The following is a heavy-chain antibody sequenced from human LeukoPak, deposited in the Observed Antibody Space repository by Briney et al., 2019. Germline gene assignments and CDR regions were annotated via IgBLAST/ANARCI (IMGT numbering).Heavy chain of an antibody. J-gene: IGHJ4*02. CDR2: IYHSGST. CDR1: GGSISSGGYY. Sequence: PSETLSLTCTVSGGSISSGGYYWSWIRQPPGKGLEWIGYIYHSGSTYYNPSLKSRVTISVDTSKNQFSLKLTSVTAADTAVYYWARGRGYNYGDYWGQGTLVTVSS. CDR3: ARGRGYNYGDY. D-gene: IGHD5-18*01. V-gene: IGHV4-30-2*01.